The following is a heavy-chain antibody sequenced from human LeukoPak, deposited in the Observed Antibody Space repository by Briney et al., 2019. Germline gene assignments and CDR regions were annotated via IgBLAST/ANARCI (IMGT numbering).Heavy chain of an antibody. J-gene: IGHJ4*02. D-gene: IGHD2-2*01. CDR1: GYRFSTHW. CDR3: TGLHCNSISCFSSPFDY. V-gene: IGHV5-51*01. CDR2: IYPGDSDT. Sequence: GESLQTSLHSSGYRFSTHWIGWVRQLSGKGLGGVLIIYPGDSDTRYSPSSQGRVTISADKSTSNAYLQWSSLEASDTTTYYCTGLHCNSISCFSSPFDYWGQGTLVTVSS.